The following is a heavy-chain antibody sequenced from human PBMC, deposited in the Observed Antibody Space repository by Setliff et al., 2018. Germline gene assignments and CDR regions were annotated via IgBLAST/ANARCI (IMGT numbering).Heavy chain of an antibody. CDR1: GGSISSYY. J-gene: IGHJ6*03. CDR3: ARGPPGYYYYMNV. Sequence: SETLSLTCTVSGGSISSYYWSWIRQPPGKGLEWIGYIHISGSTNYNPSLKSRVTISVDTSKNQFSLKLSSVTAADTAVYYCARGPPGYYYYMNVWGKGTTVTVSS. V-gene: IGHV4-59*12. CDR2: IHISGST.